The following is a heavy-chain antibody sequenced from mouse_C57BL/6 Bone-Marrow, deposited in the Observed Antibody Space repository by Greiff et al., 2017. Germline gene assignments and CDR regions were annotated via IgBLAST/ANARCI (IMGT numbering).Heavy chain of an antibody. CDR2: IYPRSGNT. Sequence: ESGAELARPGASVKLSCKASGYTFTSYGISWVKQRTGQGLEWIGEIYPRSGNTYYNEKFKGKATLTADKSSSTAYMELRSLTSEDSAVYFCARCDYGIWYFDVWGTGTTVTVSS. CDR3: ARCDYGIWYFDV. D-gene: IGHD2-4*01. J-gene: IGHJ1*03. V-gene: IGHV1-81*01. CDR1: GYTFTSYG.